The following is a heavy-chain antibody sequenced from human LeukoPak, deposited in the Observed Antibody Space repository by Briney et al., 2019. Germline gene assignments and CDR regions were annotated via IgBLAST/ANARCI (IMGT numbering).Heavy chain of an antibody. D-gene: IGHD2-15*01. CDR2: IYTSGST. J-gene: IGHJ6*03. CDR1: GGSISSYY. V-gene: IGHV4-4*07. Sequence: NPSETLSLTCTVSGGSISSYYWSWIRQPAGKGLEWIGRIYTSGSTNYNPSLKSRVTMSVDTSKNQFSLKLSSVTAADTAVYYCATEWADGCSGGSCYSLGYYYYYMDVWGKGTTVTVSS. CDR3: ATEWADGCSGGSCYSLGYYYYYMDV.